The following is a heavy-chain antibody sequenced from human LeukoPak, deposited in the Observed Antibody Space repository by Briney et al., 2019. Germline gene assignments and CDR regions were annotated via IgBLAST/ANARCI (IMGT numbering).Heavy chain of an antibody. Sequence: GGSLRLSCAASGFTFSNYWMSWVRQAPGKGLECVANIKPDGSEKNYVDSVKGRFTISRDNVKNSMYLQLNSLSLDDTAVYYCARFWNLGAWGQGILVTVSS. CDR3: ARFWNLGA. D-gene: IGHD3-3*01. J-gene: IGHJ5*02. CDR2: IKPDGSEK. CDR1: GFTFSNYW. V-gene: IGHV3-7*01.